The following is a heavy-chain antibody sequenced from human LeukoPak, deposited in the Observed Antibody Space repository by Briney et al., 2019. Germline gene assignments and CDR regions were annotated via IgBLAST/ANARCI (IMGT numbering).Heavy chain of an antibody. Sequence: GGSLRLSCAASGFTFGSYSMNWVRQAPGKGLEWVSYISSSGSTIYYADSVKGRFTITRDNAKNSLYLQMNSLRAEDTAVYYCAELGITMIGGVWGKGTTVTISS. V-gene: IGHV3-48*04. D-gene: IGHD3-10*02. CDR2: ISSSGSTI. CDR1: GFTFGSYS. CDR3: AELGITMIGGV. J-gene: IGHJ6*04.